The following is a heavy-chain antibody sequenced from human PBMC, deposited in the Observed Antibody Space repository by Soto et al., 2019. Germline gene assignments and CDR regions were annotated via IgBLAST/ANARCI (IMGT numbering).Heavy chain of an antibody. Sequence: PSETLSLTCTVSGGSISSNYWTWIRQPPGKGLKWIGYVYNSGSTNYNPSLKSRVTISEDASKSQFSLKVNPMTAADSAVYYCARYRREAVAGYTLDNWGQGILVTVSS. V-gene: IGHV4-59*01. J-gene: IGHJ4*02. CDR1: GGSISSNY. CDR3: ARYRREAVAGYTLDN. D-gene: IGHD6-13*01. CDR2: VYNSGST.